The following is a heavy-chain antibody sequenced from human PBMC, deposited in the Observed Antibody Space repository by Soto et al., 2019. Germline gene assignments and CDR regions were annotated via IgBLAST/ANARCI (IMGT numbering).Heavy chain of an antibody. J-gene: IGHJ3*02. V-gene: IGHV4-59*01. CDR3: ARDVVDAFDI. CDR2: IYYSGST. Sequence: SETLSLTCTVSGASISSYYWSWIRQPPGKGLEWIGYIYYSGSTNYNPSLKSRVTISVDTSKNQFSLKLSSVTAADTAVYYCARDVVDAFDIWGQGTMVTVSS. CDR1: GASISSYY.